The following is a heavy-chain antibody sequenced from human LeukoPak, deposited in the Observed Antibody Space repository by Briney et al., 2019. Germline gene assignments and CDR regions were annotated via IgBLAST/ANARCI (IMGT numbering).Heavy chain of an antibody. CDR1: GFTFSSYS. D-gene: IGHD3-22*01. J-gene: IGHJ4*02. CDR2: ISSSSRTI. V-gene: IGHV3-48*04. Sequence: SGGSLRLSCAASGFTFSSYSMNWVRQAPGKGLERISYISSSSRTIYYADSVKGRFTISRDNAKNSLFLQMNSLRAEDTAVYYCARSNYYDSSGYPSFDNWGQGTLVTVSS. CDR3: ARSNYYDSSGYPSFDN.